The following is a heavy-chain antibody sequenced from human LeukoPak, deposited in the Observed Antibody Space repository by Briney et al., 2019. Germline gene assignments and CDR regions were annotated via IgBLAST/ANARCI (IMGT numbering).Heavy chain of an antibody. CDR1: GFTFSSYE. Sequence: GSLRLSCAVSGFTFSSYEMNWVRQAPGKGLEWVSYISSSGFNIYYADSVKGRFTISRDNAKNSLYLQMNSLRAEDTAVYYCAGQSRLGYCSGGSCYSQSFDPWGQGTLVTVSS. CDR2: ISSSGFNI. CDR3: AGQSRLGYCSGGSCYSQSFDP. D-gene: IGHD2-15*01. V-gene: IGHV3-48*03. J-gene: IGHJ5*02.